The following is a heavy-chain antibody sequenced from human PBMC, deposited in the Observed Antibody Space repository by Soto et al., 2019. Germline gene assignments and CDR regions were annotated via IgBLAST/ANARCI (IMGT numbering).Heavy chain of an antibody. Sequence: QVPLVQSGAEVKKPGASVKVSCKASGYTFTSYGISWVRQAPGQGLEWMGWISAYNGNTNYAQKLQGRVTMTTDTSTSRAYMELRSLRSDDTAVYYCARARSGNSGSYPFDYWGQGTLVTVSS. CDR2: ISAYNGNT. CDR3: ARARSGNSGSYPFDY. D-gene: IGHD1-26*01. V-gene: IGHV1-18*01. J-gene: IGHJ4*02. CDR1: GYTFTSYG.